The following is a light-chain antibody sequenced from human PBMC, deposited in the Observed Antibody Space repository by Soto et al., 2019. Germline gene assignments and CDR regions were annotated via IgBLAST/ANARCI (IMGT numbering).Light chain of an antibody. CDR2: DVT. CDR3: SSFTRSNTYV. Sequence: LTQPASVSGSPGQSITISCTGTSSDVGGYNYVSWYQQHPGKAPKLMIYDVTNRPSGVANRFSGSKSGNTASLTISGLQAEDEGDYYCSSFTRSNTYVFGTGTKVTVL. V-gene: IGLV2-14*03. CDR1: SSDVGGYNY. J-gene: IGLJ1*01.